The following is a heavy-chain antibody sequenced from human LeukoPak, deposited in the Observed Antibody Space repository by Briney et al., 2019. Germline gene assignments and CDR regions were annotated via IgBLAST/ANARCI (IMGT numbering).Heavy chain of an antibody. CDR2: IWYDGSNK. CDR3: ARDSGVGGP. J-gene: IGHJ5*02. Sequence: GGSLRLSCAASGFTSSSYGMHWVRQAPGKGLEWVAVIWYDGSNKYYADSVKGRFTISRDNSKNTLYLQMNSLRVEDTGVYYCARDSGVGGPWGQGIPVTVSS. CDR1: GFTSSSYG. D-gene: IGHD6-19*01. V-gene: IGHV3-33*08.